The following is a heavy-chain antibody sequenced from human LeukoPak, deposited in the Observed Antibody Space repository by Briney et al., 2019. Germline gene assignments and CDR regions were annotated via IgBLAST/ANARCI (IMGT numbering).Heavy chain of an antibody. D-gene: IGHD2-8*01. V-gene: IGHV3-11*04. CDR3: ARSGCTNGVCYRALFDY. CDR2: ISSSGGTI. CDR1: GFTFSDYY. Sequence: KPGGSLRLSCAASGFTFSDYYMSWIRQAPGKGLEWVSYISSSGGTIYYADSVKGRFTISRDNAKNSLYLQMNSLRAEDTAVYYCARSGCTNGVCYRALFDYWGQGTLVTVSS. J-gene: IGHJ4*02.